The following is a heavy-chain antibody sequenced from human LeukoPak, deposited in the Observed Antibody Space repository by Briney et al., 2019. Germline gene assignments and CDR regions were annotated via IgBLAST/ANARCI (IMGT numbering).Heavy chain of an antibody. Sequence: GASVKVSCKASGYTFTSYGISWVRQAPGQGLEWMGWISAYNGNTNYAQKLQGRVTMTTDTSTGTAYMELRSLRSDDTAVYYCARGTVTTGGYYYYYMDVWGKGTTVTVSS. V-gene: IGHV1-18*01. CDR2: ISAYNGNT. D-gene: IGHD4-17*01. J-gene: IGHJ6*03. CDR3: ARGTVTTGGYYYYYMDV. CDR1: GYTFTSYG.